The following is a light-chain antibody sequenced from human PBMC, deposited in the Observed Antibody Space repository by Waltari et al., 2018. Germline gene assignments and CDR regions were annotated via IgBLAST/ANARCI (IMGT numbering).Light chain of an antibody. Sequence: SYMLTQPPSVSVAPGQTARITCGVDDIGERSVHWCQQRPGQAPVPVIYYDTDRPSGTPDRFSGSHSGDTATLIISRVEAGYEADYYCQVWDSSRHHVIFGGGTRLTVL. CDR3: QVWDSSRHHVI. J-gene: IGLJ2*01. V-gene: IGLV3-21*04. CDR1: DIGERS. CDR2: YDT.